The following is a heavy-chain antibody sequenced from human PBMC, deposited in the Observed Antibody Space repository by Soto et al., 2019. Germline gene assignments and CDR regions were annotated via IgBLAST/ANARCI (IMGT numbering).Heavy chain of an antibody. D-gene: IGHD3-16*01. V-gene: IGHV2-5*02. CDR1: GFSXTXXQXX. Sequence: QXTXKEXGPXXVXPXQTXXXTXXXSGFSXTXXQXXVGXXXXXXXQALEWLAGIYWDNDKRYSPSLERRLTVTKDTSKXQVXLTXXXMXXLDTATYYCAHLMITYGGAIGDDAFDIWGQGTTVTVSS. CDR3: AHLMITYGGAIGDDAFDI. CDR2: IYWDNDK. J-gene: IGHJ3*02.